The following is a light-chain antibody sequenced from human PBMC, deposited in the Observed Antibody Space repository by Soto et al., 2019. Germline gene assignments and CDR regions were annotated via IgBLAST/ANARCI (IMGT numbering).Light chain of an antibody. Sequence: EIVLTQSPVTLALSPGYIATLSCRASQSINKAYLVWYQVKPGQAPGRLIYGASSRATGIPDRFSGRGFGTDFTLTISRLEPEDFAVYYCQHSGDFRWTFGQGTKVDIK. J-gene: IGKJ1*01. CDR1: QSINKAY. CDR2: GAS. CDR3: QHSGDFRWT. V-gene: IGKV3-20*01.